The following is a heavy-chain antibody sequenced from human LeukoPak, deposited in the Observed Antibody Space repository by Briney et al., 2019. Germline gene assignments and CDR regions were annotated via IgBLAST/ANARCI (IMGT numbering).Heavy chain of an antibody. CDR3: ARQVQGVIRPDY. D-gene: IGHD1-1*01. V-gene: IGHV4-39*01. CDR1: GGSISSSSYY. J-gene: IGHJ4*02. Sequence: SETLSLTCTVSGGSISSSSYYWGWIRQPPGKGLERIGSIYYSGSTYYNPSLKSRVTVSVDTSKNQFSLKLSSVTAADTAVYYCARQVQGVIRPDYWGQGTLVTVSS. CDR2: IYYSGST.